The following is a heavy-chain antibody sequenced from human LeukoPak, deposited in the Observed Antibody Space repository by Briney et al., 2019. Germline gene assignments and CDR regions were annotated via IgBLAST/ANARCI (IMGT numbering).Heavy chain of an antibody. Sequence: GGSLRLSCAASGFTFNSYGMHWVRQAPGKGLEWVAIIWYNGNDKYYSDSVNGRFTISRDNSKNTLYLQMNSLRAEDTAIYYCARHPAYWGQGTLVTVSS. CDR3: ARHPAY. CDR2: IWYNGNDK. V-gene: IGHV3-33*01. CDR1: GFTFNSYG. J-gene: IGHJ4*02.